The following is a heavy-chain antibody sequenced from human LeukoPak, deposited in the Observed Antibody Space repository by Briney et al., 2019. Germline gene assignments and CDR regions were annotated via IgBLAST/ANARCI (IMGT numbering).Heavy chain of an antibody. CDR3: ARDPRRITIFGVIDY. J-gene: IGHJ4*02. D-gene: IGHD3-3*01. CDR2: ISSSGSTI. CDR1: GFTFSSYE. V-gene: IGHV3-48*03. Sequence: GGSLRLSCAASGFTFSSYEMNWVRQAPGKGLEWVSYISSSGSTIYYADSVKGRFTISRDNAKNSLYLQMNSLRAEDTAVYYCARDPRRITIFGVIDYWGQGTLVTVSS.